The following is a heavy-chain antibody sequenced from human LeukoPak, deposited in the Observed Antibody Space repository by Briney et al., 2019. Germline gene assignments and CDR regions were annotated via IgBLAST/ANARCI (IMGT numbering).Heavy chain of an antibody. Sequence: GGSLRLSCAASGFTFSSYWMSWVRQAPGKGLEWVANIKQDGSEKYYVDSVKGRFTISRDNAKNSLYLQMNSLRAEDTAVYYCARVSAAAGTYIEYFQHWGQGTLVTVCS. CDR3: ARVSAAAGTYIEYFQH. J-gene: IGHJ1*01. CDR1: GFTFSSYW. CDR2: IKQDGSEK. D-gene: IGHD6-13*01. V-gene: IGHV3-7*01.